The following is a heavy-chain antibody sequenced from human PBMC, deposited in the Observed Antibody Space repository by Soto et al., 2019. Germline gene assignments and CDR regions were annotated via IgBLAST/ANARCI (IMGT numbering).Heavy chain of an antibody. CDR1: GGSISSGGYY. Sequence: QVQLQESGPGLVKPSQTLSLTCTVSGGSISSGGYYWSWIRQHPGKGLEWIGYIYYSGSTYYNPSLKSRVTLSVDTSKNQFSLKLSSVTAADTAVYYCARDRGTVTTRDWFDPWGQGTLVTVSS. CDR3: ARDRGTVTTRDWFDP. J-gene: IGHJ5*02. D-gene: IGHD4-17*01. CDR2: IYYSGST. V-gene: IGHV4-31*03.